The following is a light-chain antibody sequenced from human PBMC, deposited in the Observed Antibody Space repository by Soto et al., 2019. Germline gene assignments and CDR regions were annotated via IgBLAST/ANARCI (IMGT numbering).Light chain of an antibody. CDR1: SSNIGAGYT. V-gene: IGLV1-40*01. J-gene: IGLJ3*02. CDR3: QSYDGTLSGFVV. Sequence: QSVLTQPPSVSGAPGQRVTISCTGSSSNIGAGYTVHWYQQLPGTAPKLLIYGNVNRPSGVPDRFSGSRSDTSASLAITGLQAEDEADYYCQSYDGTLSGFVVFGGGTKLTVL. CDR2: GNV.